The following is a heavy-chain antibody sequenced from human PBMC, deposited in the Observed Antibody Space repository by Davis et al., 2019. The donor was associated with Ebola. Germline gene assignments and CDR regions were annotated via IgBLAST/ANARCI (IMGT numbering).Heavy chain of an antibody. CDR2: ISYDGSNK. D-gene: IGHD6-13*01. CDR1: GFTFSNYA. Sequence: GESLKISCAASGFTFSNYAMHWVRQAPGKGLEWVAVISYDGSNKYYGDSVKGRFTISRDNAKNSLYLQMNSLRDEDTAVYYCARDSVLSSWYSNWFDPWGQGTLVTVSS. CDR3: ARDSVLSSWYSNWFDP. J-gene: IGHJ5*02. V-gene: IGHV3-30*03.